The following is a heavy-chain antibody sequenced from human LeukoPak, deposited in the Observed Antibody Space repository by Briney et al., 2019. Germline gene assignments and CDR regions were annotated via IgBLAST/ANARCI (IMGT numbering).Heavy chain of an antibody. D-gene: IGHD3-3*01. J-gene: IGHJ4*02. CDR1: GYTFTSYG. CDR2: ISAYNGNT. Sequence: ASVKVSCKASGYTFTSYGISWVRQAPGQGLEWMGWISAYNGNTNYAQKLQGRVTMTTDTSTSTAYMGLRSLRSDDTAVYYCARVGTYYDFWSGYYTDGYFDYWGQGTLVTVSS. CDR3: ARVGTYYDFWSGYYTDGYFDY. V-gene: IGHV1-18*01.